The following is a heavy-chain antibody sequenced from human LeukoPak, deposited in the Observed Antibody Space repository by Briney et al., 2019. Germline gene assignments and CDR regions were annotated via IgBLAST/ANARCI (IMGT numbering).Heavy chain of an antibody. CDR1: GFTFSSYW. CDR2: INSDGSST. CDR3: AREVGDSGWYDNWFDP. J-gene: IGHJ5*02. D-gene: IGHD6-19*01. V-gene: IGHV3-74*01. Sequence: GGSLRLSCAASGFTFSSYWMHWVRHAPGKGLVWVSRINSDGSSTSYADSVKGRFTISRDNAKNTLYLQMNSLRAEDTAVYYCAREVGDSGWYDNWFDPWGQGTLVTVSS.